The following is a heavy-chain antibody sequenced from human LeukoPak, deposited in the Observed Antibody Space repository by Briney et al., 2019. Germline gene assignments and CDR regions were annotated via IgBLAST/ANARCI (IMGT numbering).Heavy chain of an antibody. Sequence: SETLSLTCAVYGWSFSGYYWSWIRQPPGKGLEWTGEINNSGSTKYNPSLKSRVTISVDTTKNQFSLKLSSVPAADTAVYYCARAGYSSSFRQKVGSYYYYYGMDVWGKGTTVTVSS. D-gene: IGHD6-13*01. V-gene: IGHV4-34*01. CDR1: GWSFSGYY. CDR2: INNSGST. CDR3: ARAGYSSSFRQKVGSYYYYYGMDV. J-gene: IGHJ6*04.